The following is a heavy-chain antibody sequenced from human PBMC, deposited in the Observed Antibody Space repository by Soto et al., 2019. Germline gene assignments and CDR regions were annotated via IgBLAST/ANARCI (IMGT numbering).Heavy chain of an antibody. Sequence: GGSLRLSCTASGFTFRNYEMNWVRQAPGKGLEWLSYVSKSGTTTYYADAVKGRLTISRDNAKSSLYLEVNNLRAEETAVYYCARDEDKIRVMFPHACGMDLWGQGTVVTVSS. CDR1: GFTFRNYE. CDR3: ARDEDKIRVMFPHACGMDL. V-gene: IGHV3-48*03. CDR2: VSKSGTTT. D-gene: IGHD3-10*01. J-gene: IGHJ6*02.